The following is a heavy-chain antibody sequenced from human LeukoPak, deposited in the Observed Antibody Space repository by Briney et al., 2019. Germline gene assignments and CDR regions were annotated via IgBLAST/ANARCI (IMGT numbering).Heavy chain of an antibody. CDR1: GFTFSDYY. Sequence: TGGSLRLSCAASGFTFSDYYMSCIRQAPGRGVEWVSYISSGSTYTNHAGSVKRRFTISRDNAKNSLYLQMNSLRAEDTAVYYCARLTVDTADISYFYYWGQGTLVTVSS. CDR3: ARLTVDTADISYFYY. J-gene: IGHJ4*02. D-gene: IGHD5-18*01. CDR2: ISSGSTYT. V-gene: IGHV3-11*06.